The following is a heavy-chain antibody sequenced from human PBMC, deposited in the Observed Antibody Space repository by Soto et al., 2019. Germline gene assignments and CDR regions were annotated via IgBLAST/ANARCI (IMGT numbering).Heavy chain of an antibody. J-gene: IGHJ6*03. CDR3: ARQLRAVAGTPSFKRNYFYMDV. V-gene: IGHV4-34*01. CDR2: INHSGST. Sequence: SETLSLTCAVYGGSFSGYYWSWIRQPPGKGLEWIGEINHSGSTNYNPSLKSRVTISVDTSKNQFSLKLSSVTAADTAVYYCARQLRAVAGTPSFKRNYFYMDVWGKGTTVTVSS. D-gene: IGHD6-19*01. CDR1: GGSFSGYY.